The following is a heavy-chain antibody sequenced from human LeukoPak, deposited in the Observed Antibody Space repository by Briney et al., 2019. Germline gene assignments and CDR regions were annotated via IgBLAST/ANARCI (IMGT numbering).Heavy chain of an antibody. V-gene: IGHV4-39*01. CDR2: ISYSGRS. D-gene: IGHD4-17*01. CDR1: GGSVSVDTYY. J-gene: IGHJ4*02. Sequence: SETLSLICTVSGGSVSVDTYYWGWVRQSPGKGLEWIGLISYSGRSYYTPSLKSRVTITVDTSKNQFSLSLNFVTAADTAVYYCIRSHGVFWGQGTLVTVSS. CDR3: IRSHGVF.